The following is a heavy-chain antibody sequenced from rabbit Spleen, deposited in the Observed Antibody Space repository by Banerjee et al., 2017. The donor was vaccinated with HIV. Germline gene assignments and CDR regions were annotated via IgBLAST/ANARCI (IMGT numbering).Heavy chain of an antibody. J-gene: IGHJ6*01. V-gene: IGHV1S45*01. Sequence: QEQLVESGGDLVKPGASLTLTCIASGVSFSGDSYMCWVRQAPGKGLEWVVCIDAGSSGFTYFASWAKGRFTISKTSSTTVTLQMTSLTAADTATYFCARDTASSFSSYGMDLWGPGTLVT. CDR3: ARDTASSFSSYGMDL. CDR1: GVSFSGDSY. D-gene: IGHD8-1*01. CDR2: IDAGSSGFT.